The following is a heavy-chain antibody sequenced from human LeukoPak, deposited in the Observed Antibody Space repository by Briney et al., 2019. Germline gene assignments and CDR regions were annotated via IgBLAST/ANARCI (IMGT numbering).Heavy chain of an antibody. V-gene: IGHV5-51*07. CDR2: IYPGDSDT. D-gene: IGHD2-15*01. CDR3: ARPYCSGGSCYSFSFDY. Sequence: GESLKISCKGSGYSFTSYWIGWVHQMPGKGLEWMGIIYPGDSDTRYSPSFQGQVTISADKSISTAYLQWSSLKASDTAMYYCARPYCSGGSCYSFSFDYWGQGTLVTVSS. J-gene: IGHJ4*02. CDR1: GYSFTSYW.